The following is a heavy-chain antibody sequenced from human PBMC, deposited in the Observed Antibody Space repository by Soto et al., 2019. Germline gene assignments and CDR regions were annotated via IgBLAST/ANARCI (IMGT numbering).Heavy chain of an antibody. CDR1: GFTFSSYN. V-gene: IGHV3-21*01. J-gene: IGHJ4*02. Sequence: EVQLVESGGGLVKPGGSLRLSCAASGFTFSSYNMNWVRQAPGKGLEWVSSISGSSSYIYYSDSVKGRFTISRDNAKNSLYLQMNSLRAEDTAVYFCARDSSSGYYWGQGTLVTVSS. CDR2: ISGSSSYI. D-gene: IGHD6-13*01. CDR3: ARDSSSGYY.